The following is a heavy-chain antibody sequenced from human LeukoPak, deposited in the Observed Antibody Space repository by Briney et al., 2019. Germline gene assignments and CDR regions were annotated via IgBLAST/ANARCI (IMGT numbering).Heavy chain of an antibody. CDR3: ARDSSGDFSLSYAFDI. CDR1: GYTFSGYY. CDR2: INPHTGGT. V-gene: IGHV1-2*02. D-gene: IGHD3-3*02. Sequence: EASVKVSCEASGYTFSGYYLHWVRQAPGQGLEWMGWINPHTGGTHYAQKFLDRVTMTRDTSISTAYMDLSRLRSDDTATYYCARDSSGDFSLSYAFDIWGQGTMVTVSS. J-gene: IGHJ3*02.